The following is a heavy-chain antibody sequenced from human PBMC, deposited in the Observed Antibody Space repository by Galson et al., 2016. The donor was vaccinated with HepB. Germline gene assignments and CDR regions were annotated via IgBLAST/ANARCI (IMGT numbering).Heavy chain of an antibody. CDR1: GGSISSSSYY. D-gene: IGHD4-11*01. CDR2: IYYSGST. CDR3: ARVFPMTAVAAGLYYHPLDV. Sequence: ETLSLTCTVSGGSISSSSYYWGWIRQPPGKGLEWIGSIYYSGSTNYSPSLKSRVIISLDTSRNQFSLTLSSVTAADTAVYYCARVFPMTAVAAGLYYHPLDVWGQGTTVTVSS. J-gene: IGHJ6*02. V-gene: IGHV4-39*07.